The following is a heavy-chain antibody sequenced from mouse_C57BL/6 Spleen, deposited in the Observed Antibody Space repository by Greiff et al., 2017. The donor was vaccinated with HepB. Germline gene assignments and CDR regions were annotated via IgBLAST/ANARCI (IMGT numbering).Heavy chain of an antibody. CDR2: INPYNGDT. CDR1: GYSFTGYF. D-gene: IGHD1-1*01. J-gene: IGHJ4*01. CDR3: ARGDYYGSSYGDAMDY. V-gene: IGHV1-20*01. Sequence: VQLQQSGPELVKPGDSVKISCKASGYSFTGYFMHWVMQSHGKSLEWIGRINPYNGDTFYNQKFKGKATLTVDKSSSTAHMERRSLTSEDSAVYYCARGDYYGSSYGDAMDYWGQGTSVTVSS.